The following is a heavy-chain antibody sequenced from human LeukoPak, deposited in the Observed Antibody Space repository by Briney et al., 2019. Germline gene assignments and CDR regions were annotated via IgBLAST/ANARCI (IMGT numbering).Heavy chain of an antibody. V-gene: IGHV4-61*02. CDR2: IYTSGST. Sequence: SQTLSLTCTVSGGSISSGSYYWSWIRQPAGKGLEWIGRIYTSGSTNYNPSLKSRVTMSIDTSKNQFSLKLSSVTAADTAVYYCASGESSGYWGQRTLVTVSS. J-gene: IGHJ4*02. D-gene: IGHD3-22*01. CDR1: GGSISSGSYY. CDR3: ASGESSGY.